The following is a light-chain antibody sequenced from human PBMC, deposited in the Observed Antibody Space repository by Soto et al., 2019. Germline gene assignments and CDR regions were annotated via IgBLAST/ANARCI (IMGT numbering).Light chain of an antibody. J-gene: IGKJ5*01. CDR2: DAS. CDR1: QSVSSN. V-gene: IGKV3-20*01. CDR3: QQYGSPPIT. Sequence: EIVMTQSPATLSLSPGERATLSCRASQSVSSNLAWYQQKPGQAPRLLIYDASTRATGLPARFSGSGSGTDFTLTISRLEPEDFAVYYCQQYGSPPITFGQGTRLEIK.